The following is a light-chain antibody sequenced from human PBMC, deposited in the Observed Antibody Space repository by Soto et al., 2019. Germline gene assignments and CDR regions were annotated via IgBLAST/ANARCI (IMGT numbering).Light chain of an antibody. CDR1: ETIDSNY. CDR3: LQYVSSQWT. V-gene: IGKV3-20*01. Sequence: EKVLTQSPDTLSLSPGGRATLSCRARETIDSNYLAWYQLKPGQAPRLLIYGTSTRATGVPERFRGSGSGTDFTLTISSLEPEDFAVYFCLQYVSSQWTFGQGTKVDIK. CDR2: GTS. J-gene: IGKJ1*01.